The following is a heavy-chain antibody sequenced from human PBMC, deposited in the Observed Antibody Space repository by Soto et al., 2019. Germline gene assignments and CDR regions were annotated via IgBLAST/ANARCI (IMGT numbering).Heavy chain of an antibody. J-gene: IGHJ5*02. CDR3: ARYKSYDFWSGYVGFDP. CDR2: IYYSGST. D-gene: IGHD3-3*01. Sequence: SATLSHTCTVSGGSVSSGSRYWSWIRQPPGKGLEWIVNIYYSGSTKYNPSLKSRFTISVDRSRNHFYLNLRSVTTADTALYYCARYKSYDFWSGYVGFDPWGQGTLVTVSS. CDR1: GGSVSSGSRY. V-gene: IGHV4-61*03.